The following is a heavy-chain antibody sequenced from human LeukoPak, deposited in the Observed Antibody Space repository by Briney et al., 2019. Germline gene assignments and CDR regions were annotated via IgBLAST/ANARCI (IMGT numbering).Heavy chain of an antibody. Sequence: GGSLRLSCAASGFTFSSYAMHWVRQAPGKGLEWVAVISYDGSNKYYADSVKGRFTISRDNSKNTLYLQMNSLRAEDTAVYYCARGDYYFDYWGQGTLVTVSS. V-gene: IGHV3-30-3*01. J-gene: IGHJ4*02. CDR3: ARGDYYFDY. D-gene: IGHD5-24*01. CDR2: ISYDGSNK. CDR1: GFTFSSYA.